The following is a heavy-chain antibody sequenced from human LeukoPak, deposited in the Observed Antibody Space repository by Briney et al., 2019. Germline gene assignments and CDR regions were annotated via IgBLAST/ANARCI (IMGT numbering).Heavy chain of an antibody. CDR2: ISAYNGNT. J-gene: IGHJ5*02. CDR1: GYTFTSYG. CDR3: AREHTGIVGATWFDP. V-gene: IGHV1-18*01. Sequence: ASVKVSCKASGYTFTSYGISWVRQAPGQGLEWMGWISAYNGNTNYAQKLQGRVTMTTDTSTSTAYMELRSLRSDDTAVYYCAREHTGIVGATWFDPWGQGTLVTVSS. D-gene: IGHD1-26*01.